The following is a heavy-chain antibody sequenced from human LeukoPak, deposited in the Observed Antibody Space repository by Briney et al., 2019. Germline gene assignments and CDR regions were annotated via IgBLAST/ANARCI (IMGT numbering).Heavy chain of an antibody. J-gene: IGHJ4*02. CDR2: IYHSGST. V-gene: IGHV4-30-2*01. CDR1: GDSINSGGYY. Sequence: PSETLSLTCTVSGDSINSGGYYWSWIRQPPGKGLEWIGYIYHSGSTYYNPSLKSRVTMSVDRSKKQFSLKLSSVTAADTAMYYCARDRGKGYYFDYWGQGTLVTVSS. CDR3: ARDRGKGYYFDY.